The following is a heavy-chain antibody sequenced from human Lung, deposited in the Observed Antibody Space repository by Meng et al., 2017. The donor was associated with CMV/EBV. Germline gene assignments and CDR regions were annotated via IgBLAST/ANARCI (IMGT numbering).Heavy chain of an antibody. V-gene: IGHV3-30*02. CDR1: GFTFSSYG. Sequence: GGSLRFXCAASGFTFSSYGMHWVRQAPGKGLEWVAFIRYDGSNKYYADSVKGRFTISRDNSKNTLYLQMNSLRAEDTAVYYCAKDWREKYCSRTSRYTSYYYYGVGVWGQGXTVTVSS. CDR2: IRYDGSNK. CDR3: AKDWREKYCSRTSRYTSYYYYGVGV. D-gene: IGHD2-2*02. J-gene: IGHJ6*02.